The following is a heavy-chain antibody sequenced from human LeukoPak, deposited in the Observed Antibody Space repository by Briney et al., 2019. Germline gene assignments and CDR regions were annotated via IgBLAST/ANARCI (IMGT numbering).Heavy chain of an antibody. V-gene: IGHV3-23*01. CDR1: GFTFSSYA. D-gene: IGHD3-16*01. CDR2: ISGSGGST. CDR3: AKLNGDYVWESSRDFDY. J-gene: IGHJ4*02. Sequence: GGSLRLSCAASGFTFSSYAMSWVRQAPGKGLEWVSAISGSGGSTYYADSVKGRFTISRDISKNTLFLLMISLRAEDTALYYCAKLNGDYVWESSRDFDYWGQGTLVTVSS.